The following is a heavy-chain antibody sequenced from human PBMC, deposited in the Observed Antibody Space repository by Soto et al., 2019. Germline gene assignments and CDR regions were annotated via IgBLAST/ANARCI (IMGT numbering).Heavy chain of an antibody. J-gene: IGHJ4*02. V-gene: IGHV3-30*18. CDR1: GFTFSSYG. D-gene: IGHD6-19*01. CDR2: ISYDGSNK. CDR3: AKDRFRIAVAAPFDY. Sequence: QVQLVESGGGVVQPGRSLRLSCAASGFTFSSYGMHWVGQAPGKRLEWVAVISYDGSNKYYADSVKGRFTISRDNSKNTLYLQMNSLRAEVTAVYYCAKDRFRIAVAAPFDYWGQGTLVTVSS.